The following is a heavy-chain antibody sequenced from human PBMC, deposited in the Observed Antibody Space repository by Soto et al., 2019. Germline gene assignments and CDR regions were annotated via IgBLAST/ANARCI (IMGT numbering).Heavy chain of an antibody. D-gene: IGHD3-10*01. Sequence: GGSLRLSCAASGFTFSSYAMHWVRQAPGKGLEWVAVISYDGSNKYYADSVKGRFTISRDNSKNTLYLQMNSLRAEDTAVYYCARDLNSGWGYGSGSSDYLYYYYGMDVWGQGTTVTVSS. CDR2: ISYDGSNK. J-gene: IGHJ6*02. V-gene: IGHV3-30-3*01. CDR3: ARDLNSGWGYGSGSSDYLYYYYGMDV. CDR1: GFTFSSYA.